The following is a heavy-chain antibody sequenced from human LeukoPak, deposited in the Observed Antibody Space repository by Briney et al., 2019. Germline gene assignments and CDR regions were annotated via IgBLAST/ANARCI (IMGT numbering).Heavy chain of an antibody. CDR3: ARDRGGYYYFDY. CDR1: GFTFSSYA. Sequence: GGSLRLSCAASGFTFSSYAMHWVRQAPGKGLEWVAVISYDGSNNYYADSVKGRFTISRDNSKNTLYLQMNSLRAEDTAVYYCARDRGGYYYFDYWGQGTLVTVSS. D-gene: IGHD3-22*01. CDR2: ISYDGSNN. V-gene: IGHV3-30-3*01. J-gene: IGHJ4*02.